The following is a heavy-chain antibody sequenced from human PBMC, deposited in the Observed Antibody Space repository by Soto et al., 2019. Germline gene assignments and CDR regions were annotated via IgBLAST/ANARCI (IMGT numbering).Heavy chain of an antibody. D-gene: IGHD3-10*01. CDR2: IYTSGST. V-gene: IGHV4-4*07. J-gene: IGHJ6*02. Sequence: PSETLSLTCTVSGGSISSYYWSWIRQPAGKGLEWIGRIYTSGSTNYNPSLKSRVTMSVDTSKNQFSLKLSSVTAADTAVYYCARDMVRGVEDYGMDVWGQGTTVTVSS. CDR1: GGSISSYY. CDR3: ARDMVRGVEDYGMDV.